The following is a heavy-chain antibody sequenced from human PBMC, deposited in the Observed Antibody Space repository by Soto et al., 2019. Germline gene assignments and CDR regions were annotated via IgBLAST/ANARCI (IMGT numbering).Heavy chain of an antibody. J-gene: IGHJ1*01. CDR3: VKDESINWYSGHFRH. D-gene: IGHD6-13*01. CDR2: INLNIGSL. Sequence: EVQLVESGGGLVQPGRSLRLSCAASGFTFDDYAMHWVRQVPGKGLEWVSGINLNIGSLGYGDSVKGRFAISRDNAKNSLHLQMNSLSAEDTAFYYCVKDESINWYSGHFRHWGQGTLVTVSS. V-gene: IGHV3-9*01. CDR1: GFTFDDYA.